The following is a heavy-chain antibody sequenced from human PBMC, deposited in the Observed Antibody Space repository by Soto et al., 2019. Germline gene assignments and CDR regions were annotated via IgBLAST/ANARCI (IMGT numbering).Heavy chain of an antibody. CDR2: INPSGGDT. V-gene: IGHV1-46*01. CDR1: GYGLSGYY. J-gene: IGHJ4*02. Sequence: LLNLDWKRVGYGLSGYYGHWVRQAPGQGLEWMGTINPSGGDTTYAQKFQGRVTMTRDTSTSTVYMELSSLRPEDTAVYYCARIAAGYWGQGTLVTVSS. CDR3: ARIAAGY. D-gene: IGHD6-25*01.